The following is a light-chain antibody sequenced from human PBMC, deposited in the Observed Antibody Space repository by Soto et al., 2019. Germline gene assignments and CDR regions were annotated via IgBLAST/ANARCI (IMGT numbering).Light chain of an antibody. CDR1: QSISSY. J-gene: IGKJ5*01. Sequence: DIQMTQSPSSLSASVGDRVTITCRASQSISSYLNWYQQKPGKAPKLLIYAASSLQSGVPSRFSGGGSGTDFTLTISSLQPEDFATCYCEESYSTAITFGRGTRLESK. V-gene: IGKV1-39*01. CDR3: EESYSTAIT. CDR2: AAS.